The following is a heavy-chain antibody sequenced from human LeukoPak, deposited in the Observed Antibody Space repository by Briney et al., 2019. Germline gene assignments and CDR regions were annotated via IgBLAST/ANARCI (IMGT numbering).Heavy chain of an antibody. J-gene: IGHJ4*02. D-gene: IGHD3/OR15-3a*01. CDR1: GFTVSYNY. Sequence: GGSLGPSCVASGFTVSYNYMSWVRQAPGKGLECVSVLYGHGTSYYADSVRGRFTISTDNSKNTLYLQMTSLRAEDTALYYCARDEDSDGMDYWGQGTLVTVSS. CDR3: ARDEDSDGMDY. CDR2: LYGHGTS. V-gene: IGHV3-66*01.